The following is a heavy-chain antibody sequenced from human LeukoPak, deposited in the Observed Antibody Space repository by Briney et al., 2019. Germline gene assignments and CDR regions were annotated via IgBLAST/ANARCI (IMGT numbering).Heavy chain of an antibody. D-gene: IGHD3/OR15-3a*01. Sequence: GASVKVSCMAAGHTFNNYYIHWGRHAPGQGLEWMGMIHPSGGSTRDAQKFQGRLRMTRDTSTRTVSLGLSTVREQKTPLYYCVRERTGYYSKAFDYWGQGTLVTVSS. J-gene: IGHJ4*02. CDR2: IHPSGGST. CDR3: VRERTGYYSKAFDY. CDR1: GHTFNNYY. V-gene: IGHV1-46*02.